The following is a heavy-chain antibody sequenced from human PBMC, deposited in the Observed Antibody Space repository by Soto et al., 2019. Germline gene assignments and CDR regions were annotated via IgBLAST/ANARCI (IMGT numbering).Heavy chain of an antibody. D-gene: IGHD3-3*01. V-gene: IGHV4-4*07. CDR3: AANFWSGYYPPYYYYGMDV. Sequence: ETLSLTSTVSGGSISSYYWSWIRQPAGKGLEWIGRIYTSGSTKYNPPLKSRVTMSVDTSKNQFSLKLSSVTAADPAVYYCAANFWSGYYPPYYYYGMDVWGQGTTVTVSS. CDR1: GGSISSYY. CDR2: IYTSGST. J-gene: IGHJ6*02.